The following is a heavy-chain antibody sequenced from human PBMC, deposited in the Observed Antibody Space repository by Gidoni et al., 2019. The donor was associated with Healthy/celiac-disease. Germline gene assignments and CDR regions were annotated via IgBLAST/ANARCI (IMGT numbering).Heavy chain of an antibody. D-gene: IGHD1-1*01. CDR2: ISSSIYI. Sequence: EVQLVEPGVGLVEPGGSLSLSCAASGLTFSSFSMNWVRRAPGKGLEWVSSISSSIYIYYADSVKGRFTISRDNAKNSLYLQMNSLRAEDTAVYYCAREYMAWDAFDIWGQGTMVTVSS. CDR3: AREYMAWDAFDI. J-gene: IGHJ3*02. V-gene: IGHV3-21*01. CDR1: GLTFSSFS.